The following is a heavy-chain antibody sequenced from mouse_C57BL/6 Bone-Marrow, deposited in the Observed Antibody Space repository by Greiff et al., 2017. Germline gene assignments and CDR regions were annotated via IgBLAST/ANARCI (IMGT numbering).Heavy chain of an antibody. CDR3: ARRGDGRDWYFDV. J-gene: IGHJ1*03. CDR2: VSSGGSFT. Sequence: EVHVVESGGDLVKPGGSLKLSCAASGFTFSSYGMSWVRQTPDKRLEWVATVSSGGSFTYYPDSVKGRFTISRDNAKNTLYLQMSSLKSEATAMYDCARRGDGRDWYFDVWGTGTTVTVSS. CDR1: GFTFSSYG. V-gene: IGHV5-6*01.